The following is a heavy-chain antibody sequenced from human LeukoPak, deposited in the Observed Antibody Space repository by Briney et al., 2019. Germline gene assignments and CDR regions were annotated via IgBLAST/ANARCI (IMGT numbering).Heavy chain of an antibody. CDR2: IYPGDSDT. D-gene: IGHD4-17*01. CDR1: GYSFTSYW. V-gene: IGHV5-51*01. J-gene: IGHJ4*02. Sequence: GESLKISCKGSGYSFTSYWIGWVRQMSGKGLEWMGIIYPGDSDTRYSPSFPGQVTISADRSISTAYLQWSSLKASDTAMYYCAISTTVTTSLPFDYWGRGTLVTVSS. CDR3: AISTTVTTSLPFDY.